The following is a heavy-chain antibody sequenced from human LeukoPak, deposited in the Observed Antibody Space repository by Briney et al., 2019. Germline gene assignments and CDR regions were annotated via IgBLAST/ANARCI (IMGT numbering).Heavy chain of an antibody. CDR1: GFTFNSYG. CDR2: ISYDGTNK. CDR3: AKDLISMVRGVSPIDY. V-gene: IGHV3-30*18. Sequence: GGSLRLSCAASGFTFNSYGMHWVRQAPGKGLEWVALISYDGTNKNYADSVKGRFTMSRENSKSMLYLQMNSLRVEDTAIYYCAKDLISMVRGVSPIDYWGQGTLVTVSS. J-gene: IGHJ4*02. D-gene: IGHD3-10*01.